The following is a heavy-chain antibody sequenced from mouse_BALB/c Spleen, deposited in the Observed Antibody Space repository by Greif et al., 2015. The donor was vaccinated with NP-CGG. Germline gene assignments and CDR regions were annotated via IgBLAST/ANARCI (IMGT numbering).Heavy chain of an antibody. D-gene: IGHD1-2*01. Sequence: QVQLQQSGAELVKPGASVKLSCKASGYTFISYYMYWVKQRPGQGLEWIGEINPSNGGASLNEKFKSKATLTVDKSSSTAYMQLSSLTSEDSAVYFCTRGRRRDFDFWGQGTTLTVSS. CDR3: TRGRRRDFDF. J-gene: IGHJ2*01. CDR2: INPSNGGA. CDR1: GYTFISYY. V-gene: IGHV1S81*02.